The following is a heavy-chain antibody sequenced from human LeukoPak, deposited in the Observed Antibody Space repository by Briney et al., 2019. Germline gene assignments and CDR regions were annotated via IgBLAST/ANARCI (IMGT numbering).Heavy chain of an antibody. V-gene: IGHV3-66*02. Sequence: GGSLRLSCAASGFIVSYSYMSWVRQAPGKGLEWVSLIYSGGSTFYADSVKGRFTISRDNSKNTLYLQMNSLRVEDTAVYYCAKRACSSSSCSYFDNWGQGTLVTVSS. CDR1: GFIVSYSY. J-gene: IGHJ4*02. CDR3: AKRACSSSSCSYFDN. CDR2: IYSGGST. D-gene: IGHD2-2*01.